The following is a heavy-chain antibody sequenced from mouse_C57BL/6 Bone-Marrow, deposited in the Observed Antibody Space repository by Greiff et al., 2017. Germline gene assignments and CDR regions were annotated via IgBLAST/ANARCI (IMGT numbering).Heavy chain of an antibody. J-gene: IGHJ2*01. CDR1: GYTFTDYY. Sequence: LEESGAELVRPGASVKLSCKASGYTFTDYYINWVKQRPGQGLEWIARIYPGSGNTYYNEKFKGKATLTAEKSSSTAYMQLSSLTSEDSAVYFCARWGGYWGQGTTLTVSS. V-gene: IGHV1-76*01. CDR2: IYPGSGNT. CDR3: ARWGGY.